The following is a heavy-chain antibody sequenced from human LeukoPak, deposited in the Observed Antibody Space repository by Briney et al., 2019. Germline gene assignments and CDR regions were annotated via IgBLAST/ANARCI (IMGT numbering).Heavy chain of an antibody. D-gene: IGHD6-13*01. CDR1: GGSISSYY. Sequence: PSETLSLTCTVSGGSISSYYWSWIRQPPGKGLEWIGYIYYSGSTNYNPSLQSRVTLSLDTSKNQFSLKLSSVTAADTAVYYCARQAPRQLAAAGSRPKYNWFDPWGQGTLVTVSS. CDR2: IYYSGST. CDR3: ARQAPRQLAAAGSRPKYNWFDP. V-gene: IGHV4-59*08. J-gene: IGHJ5*02.